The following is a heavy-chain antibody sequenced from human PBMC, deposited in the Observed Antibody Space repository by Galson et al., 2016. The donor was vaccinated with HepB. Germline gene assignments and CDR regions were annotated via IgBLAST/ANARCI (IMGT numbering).Heavy chain of an antibody. CDR2: ISLSTTYT. V-gene: IGHV3-11*06. CDR1: GFSFGVYY. D-gene: IGHD3-10*01. CDR3: ARENYGIFDY. J-gene: IGHJ4*02. Sequence: SLRLSCAASGFSFGVYYMGWIRQAPGKGLEWVSSISLSTTYTHYADSLKGRFTISRDDARNSLYLQLNGLRAEDTAVYYCARENYGIFDYWGQGALVTVSS.